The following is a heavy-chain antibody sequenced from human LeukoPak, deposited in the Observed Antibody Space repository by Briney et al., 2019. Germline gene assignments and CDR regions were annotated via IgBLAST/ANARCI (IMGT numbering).Heavy chain of an antibody. CDR3: ARYPGLELSGFDP. CDR2: IYYSGST. D-gene: IGHD1-7*01. V-gene: IGHV4-39*01. J-gene: IGHJ5*02. Sequence: PSETLSLTCTVSGGSISSSSYYWGWIRQPPGKGLEWIGSIYYSGSTYYNPSLKSRVTISVDTSKNQFSLKLSSVTAADTAVYYCARYPGLELSGFDPWGQGTLVTVSS. CDR1: GGSISSSSYY.